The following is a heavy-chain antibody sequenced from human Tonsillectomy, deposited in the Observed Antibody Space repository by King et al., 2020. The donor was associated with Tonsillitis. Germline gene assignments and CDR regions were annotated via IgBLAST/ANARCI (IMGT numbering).Heavy chain of an antibody. CDR1: GFTFSDYG. D-gene: IGHD3-3*01. Sequence: VQLVESGGGVVQPGRSLRLSCAASGFTFSDYGMHWVRQAPGKGLEWVAIISYDGRNRYYADSVKGRFTISRDNSKKTLYLQMNSLRADDTAVYYCAKHRSFDLWADYWGQGTLVTVSS. CDR3: AKHRSFDLWADY. CDR2: ISYDGRNR. V-gene: IGHV3-30*18. J-gene: IGHJ4*02.